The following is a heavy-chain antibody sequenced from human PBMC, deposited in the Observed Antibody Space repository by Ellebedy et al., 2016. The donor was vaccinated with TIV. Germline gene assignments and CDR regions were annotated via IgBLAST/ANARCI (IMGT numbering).Heavy chain of an antibody. V-gene: IGHV3-7*01. D-gene: IGHD6-6*01. CDR3: ARAVYDAFDI. CDR1: GFTFSTYW. Sequence: GGSLRLSCVVSGFTFSTYWMTWVRQAPGKGLEWVANIKQDGSEEFYVDSVKGRFTISRDNAKNTLYLQMNSLRAEDTAVYYCARAVYDAFDIWGQGTMVTVSS. J-gene: IGHJ3*02. CDR2: IKQDGSEE.